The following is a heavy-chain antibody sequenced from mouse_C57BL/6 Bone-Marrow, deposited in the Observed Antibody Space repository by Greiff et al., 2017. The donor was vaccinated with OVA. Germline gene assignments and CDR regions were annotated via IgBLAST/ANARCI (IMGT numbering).Heavy chain of an antibody. D-gene: IGHD3-2*02. J-gene: IGHJ3*01. CDR2: ISSCSSTI. CDR3: ARGQLRPLD. V-gene: IGHV5-17*01. Sequence: EVQLVESGGGLVKPGGSLQLSCAASGFTFSDYGMHWVRQAPEKGLEWVAYISSCSSTIYSADTVTGRFTISRDNAKNTLCLHMTSLRSEDTAMYYCARGQLRPLDWGQGTLVTVSA. CDR1: GFTFSDYG.